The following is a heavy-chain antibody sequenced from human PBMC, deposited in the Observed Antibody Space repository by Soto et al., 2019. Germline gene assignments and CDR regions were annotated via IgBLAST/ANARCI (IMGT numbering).Heavy chain of an antibody. CDR1: GYSFTSHW. Sequence: GESLKISCQGSGYSFTSHWIAWVRQMPGKGLEWMGIIYPSDSDIRYRPSFQGQVTISVDKSISTAYLQWSSLKASDTATYYCVGDSGSYPATFDYWGQGTLVTVSS. V-gene: IGHV5-51*01. CDR2: IYPSDSDI. D-gene: IGHD1-26*01. J-gene: IGHJ4*02. CDR3: VGDSGSYPATFDY.